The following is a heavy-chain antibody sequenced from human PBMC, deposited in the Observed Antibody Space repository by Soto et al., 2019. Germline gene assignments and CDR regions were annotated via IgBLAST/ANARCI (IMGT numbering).Heavy chain of an antibody. D-gene: IGHD2-2*01. CDR3: AKNKGGRDCSRTSCLYSFDY. CDR1: GYTFTSYA. J-gene: IGHJ4*02. Sequence: GASVKVSCKASGYTFTSYALHWVRQAPGQRLEWMGWINAGNGNTKYSQKFQGRVTITRDTSASTAYMELSSLRSEDTAVYYCAKNKGGRDCSRTSCLYSFDYWGQGTLVTVSS. CDR2: INAGNGNT. V-gene: IGHV1-3*01.